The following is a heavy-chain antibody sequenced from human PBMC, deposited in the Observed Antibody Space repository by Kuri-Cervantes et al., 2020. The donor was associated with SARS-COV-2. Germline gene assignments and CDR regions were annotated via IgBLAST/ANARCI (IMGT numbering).Heavy chain of an antibody. V-gene: IGHV3-49*03. CDR2: IKIKTFGETR. Sequence: GRSLKISCASSGFTFGDYAMSWFRQAPGKGLEWVGFIKIKTFGETREYAASVKGRFTISRDDSKNIAYLQMNSLKSDDTGMYFCARSWRGNYYAMDVWGQGTTVTSP. J-gene: IGHJ6*02. CDR1: GFTFGDYA. CDR3: ARSWRGNYYAMDV. D-gene: IGHD3-3*01.